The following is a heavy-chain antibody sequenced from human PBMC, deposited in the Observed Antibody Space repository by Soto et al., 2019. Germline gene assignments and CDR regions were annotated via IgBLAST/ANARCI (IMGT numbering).Heavy chain of an antibody. V-gene: IGHV3-73*02. CDR3: ARNQGYVYGSNSLDD. J-gene: IGHJ4*02. Sequence: EVQLVESGGGLVQPGGSLKLSCTASGFRVTDSAMDWVRQAAGKGLEWVGRIRSKGNIHATTYGESVKGRFSISRDESQNMVYLQMNSLKIEDTAVYYCARNQGYVYGSNSLDDWGQGTLVTVSS. D-gene: IGHD3-10*01. CDR2: IRSKGNIHAT. CDR1: GFRVTDSA.